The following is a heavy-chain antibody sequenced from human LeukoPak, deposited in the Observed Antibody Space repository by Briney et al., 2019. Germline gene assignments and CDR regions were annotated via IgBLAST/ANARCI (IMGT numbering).Heavy chain of an antibody. V-gene: IGHV3-49*04. J-gene: IGHJ6*02. CDR3: TRPFTGYCSSTSCYNHRLYYYGMDV. Sequence: GGSLRLSCTASGFTFGDYAMSWVRQAPGKGLEWVGFIRSKAYGGTTEYAASVKGRFTISRDDSKSIAYLQMNSLKTEDTAVYYCTRPFTGYCSSTSCYNHRLYYYGMDVWGQGTTVTVSS. CDR2: IRSKAYGGTT. CDR1: GFTFGDYA. D-gene: IGHD2-2*02.